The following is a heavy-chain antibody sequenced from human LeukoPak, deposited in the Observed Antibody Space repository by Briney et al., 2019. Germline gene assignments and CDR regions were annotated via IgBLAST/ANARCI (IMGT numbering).Heavy chain of an antibody. Sequence: GGSLRLSCAASGFTFSRHWMSWVRQAPGKGLEWVANIKQDGSDKYYVDSVKGRFTISRDNTKNSLYLQMNSLRAEDTAVYYCAREPSGYKEDYWGQGTLVTVSS. D-gene: IGHD5-12*01. CDR2: IKQDGSDK. J-gene: IGHJ4*02. V-gene: IGHV3-7*01. CDR1: GFTFSRHW. CDR3: AREPSGYKEDY.